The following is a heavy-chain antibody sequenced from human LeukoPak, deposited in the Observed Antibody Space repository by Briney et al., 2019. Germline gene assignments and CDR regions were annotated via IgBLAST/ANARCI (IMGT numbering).Heavy chain of an antibody. CDR2: VHHSENS. CDR1: GVSVNSHY. Sequence: PSETLSLTCSVSGVSVNSHYWSWIRQSPGKGLEWIAYVHHSENSNSNPSLKSRVTTSVDTSRNHFSLKLTSVTAADTAIYYCARGSTGQYDPWGQGILATVSS. D-gene: IGHD1-14*01. V-gene: IGHV4-59*02. J-gene: IGHJ5*02. CDR3: ARGSTGQYDP.